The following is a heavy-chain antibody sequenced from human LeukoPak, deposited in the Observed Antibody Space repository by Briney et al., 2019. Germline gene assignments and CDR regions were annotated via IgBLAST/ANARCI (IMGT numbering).Heavy chain of an antibody. CDR2: MNPNSGET. V-gene: IGHV1-8*01. J-gene: IGHJ6*02. Sequence: ASVKVSCKASGYTFISYDINWVRQATGQGLEWMGWMNPNSGETGLAEKFQGRVTMTKSTSISAAYMELSSLRSEDTAVYYCARALRKVTSSYYYGMDVWGQGTTVTVSS. D-gene: IGHD4-17*01. CDR1: GYTFISYD. CDR3: ARALRKVTSSYYYGMDV.